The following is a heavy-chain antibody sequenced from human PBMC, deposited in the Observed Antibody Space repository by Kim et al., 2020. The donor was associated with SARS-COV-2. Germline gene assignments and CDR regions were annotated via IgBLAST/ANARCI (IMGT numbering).Heavy chain of an antibody. CDR1: GFTFSSYG. V-gene: IGHV3-33*01. D-gene: IGHD2-15*01. J-gene: IGHJ4*02. CDR2: IWYDGSNK. CDR3: ARDTIDTNRCSGGSCYSGDRFDY. Sequence: GGSLRLSCAASGFTFSSYGMHWVRQAPGKGLEWVAVIWYDGSNKYYADSVKGRFTISSDNSKNTLYLQMNSLRAEDTAVYYCARDTIDTNRCSGGSCYSGDRFDYWGQGTLVTVSS.